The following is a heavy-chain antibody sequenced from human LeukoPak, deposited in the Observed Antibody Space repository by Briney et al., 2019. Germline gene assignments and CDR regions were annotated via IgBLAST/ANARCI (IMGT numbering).Heavy chain of an antibody. CDR1: GFTFSAYH. CDR3: ARVWQDYSGVDY. Sequence: GGSLRLSCAASGFTFSAYHINWVRQAPGRGLEWISYISTTGTTIHYADSVKGRFAISRDNAKSSLYLQMNSLRDEDTAVYYCARVWQDYSGVDYWGQGTLVTVSS. CDR2: ISTTGTTI. D-gene: IGHD2-21*01. V-gene: IGHV3-48*02. J-gene: IGHJ4*02.